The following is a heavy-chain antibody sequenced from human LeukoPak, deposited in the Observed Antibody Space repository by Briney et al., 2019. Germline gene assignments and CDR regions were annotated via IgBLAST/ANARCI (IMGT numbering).Heavy chain of an antibody. Sequence: VASVKVSCKASGGTFSSYAISWVRQAPRQGLEWMGGIIPIFGTANYAQKFQGRVTITADKSTSTAYMELSSLRSEDTAVYYCARSYLAGTGYYFDYWGQGTLVTVSS. CDR1: GGTFSSYA. J-gene: IGHJ4*02. CDR3: ARSYLAGTGYYFDY. D-gene: IGHD6-19*01. V-gene: IGHV1-69*06. CDR2: IIPIFGTA.